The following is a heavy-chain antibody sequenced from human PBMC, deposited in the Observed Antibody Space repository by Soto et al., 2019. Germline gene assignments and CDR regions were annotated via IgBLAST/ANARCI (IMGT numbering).Heavy chain of an antibody. V-gene: IGHV3-74*01. CDR1: GFTFSSYW. CDR2: INSDGSST. J-gene: IGHJ4*02. CDR3: ARPTMVRGAPHY. Sequence: GGSLRLSCAASGFTFSSYWMHWVRQAPGKGLVWVSRINSDGSSTSYADSVKGRFTISRDNAKNTLYLQMNSLRAEDTAVYYCARPTMVRGAPHYWGQGTLVTVSS. D-gene: IGHD3-10*01.